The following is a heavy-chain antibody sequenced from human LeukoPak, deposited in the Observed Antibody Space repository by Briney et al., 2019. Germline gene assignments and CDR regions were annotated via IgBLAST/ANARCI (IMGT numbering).Heavy chain of an antibody. Sequence: PGGSLRLSCAASGFTFSSYGMSWVRQAPGKGLEWVSAISGSGGSTYYADSVKGRFTISRDNSKNTLYLQMNSLRAEDTAVYYCAKGHSLRGSYRAYYYYYMDVWGKGTTVTISS. CDR3: AKGHSLRGSYRAYYYYYMDV. J-gene: IGHJ6*03. CDR1: GFTFSSYG. V-gene: IGHV3-23*01. CDR2: ISGSGGST. D-gene: IGHD3-16*02.